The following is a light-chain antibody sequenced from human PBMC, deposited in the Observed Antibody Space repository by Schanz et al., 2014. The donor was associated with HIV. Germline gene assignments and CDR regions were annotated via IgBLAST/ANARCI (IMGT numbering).Light chain of an antibody. Sequence: DIVMTQSPDSLAVSLGERATINCKSSQSLLFSSNNENYLAWYQQKPGQPPKLLLYWASSRQSGHPDRFTGSGSGTDFTLTISSLQAEDVAVYYCQQYYTTPQAFGQGTKVPI. J-gene: IGKJ1*01. V-gene: IGKV4-1*01. CDR3: QQYYTTPQA. CDR2: WAS. CDR1: QSLLFSSNNENY.